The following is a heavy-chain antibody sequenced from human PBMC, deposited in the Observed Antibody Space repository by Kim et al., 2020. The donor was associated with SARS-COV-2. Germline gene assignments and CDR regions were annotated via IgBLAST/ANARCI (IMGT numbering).Heavy chain of an antibody. CDR3: AKDRYPFGETTVTPFDY. D-gene: IGHD4-17*01. J-gene: IGHJ4*02. V-gene: IGHV3-23*01. Sequence: VKGRFTISRDNSKNTLYLQMNSLRAEDTAVYYCAKDRYPFGETTVTPFDYWGQGTLVTVSS.